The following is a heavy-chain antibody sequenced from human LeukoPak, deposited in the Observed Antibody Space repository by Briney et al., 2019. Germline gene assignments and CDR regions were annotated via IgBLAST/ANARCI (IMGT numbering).Heavy chain of an antibody. CDR3: ARAGGEVVS. J-gene: IGHJ4*02. Sequence: PSQTLSLTCTVSGGSISSGSYYWSWIRQPPGKGLEWIGYIYYSGSTNYNPSLKSRVTISVDTSKNQFSLKLSSVTAADTAVYYCARAGGEVVSWGQGTLVTVSS. D-gene: IGHD3-16*01. CDR1: GGSISSGSYY. V-gene: IGHV4-61*01. CDR2: IYYSGST.